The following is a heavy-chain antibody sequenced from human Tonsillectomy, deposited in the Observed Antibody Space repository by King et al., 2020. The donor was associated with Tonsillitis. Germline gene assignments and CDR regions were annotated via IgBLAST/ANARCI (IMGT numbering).Heavy chain of an antibody. D-gene: IGHD6-19*01. Sequence: VQLVESGGGLVQPGGSLRLSCSASGFTFSNYAIHWVRQAPGKGLEYVSAIGSNGGSTYYADSVKGRFTISRDNSKNTLYLQMSSLRAEDTAVYYCVKHGEARSGWLLGAFDIWGQGTMVTVSS. V-gene: IGHV3-64D*06. CDR3: VKHGEARSGWLLGAFDI. CDR2: IGSNGGST. J-gene: IGHJ3*02. CDR1: GFTFSNYA.